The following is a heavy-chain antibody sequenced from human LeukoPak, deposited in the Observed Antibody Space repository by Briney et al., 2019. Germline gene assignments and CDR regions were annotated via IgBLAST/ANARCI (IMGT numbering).Heavy chain of an antibody. J-gene: IGHJ4*02. D-gene: IGHD3-10*01. V-gene: IGHV4-34*01. CDR2: IDHSGST. CDR3: ARAPLWFGESHFDY. Sequence: PSETLSLTCAVYGGSFSGYYWSWIRQPPGKGLEWIGEIDHSGSTNYNPSLKSRVTISVDTSKNQFSLKLSSVTAADTAVYYCARAPLWFGESHFDYWGQGTLVTVSS. CDR1: GGSFSGYY.